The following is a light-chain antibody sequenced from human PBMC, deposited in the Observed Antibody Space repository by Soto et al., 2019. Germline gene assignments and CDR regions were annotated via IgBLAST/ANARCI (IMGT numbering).Light chain of an antibody. CDR1: QSVSRSY. CDR2: GAS. CDR3: QQYGSSPLT. Sequence: EIVLTQSPGTLSLSPGERATLSCRASQSVSRSYLAWYQQKPGQAPRLLIYGASSRATGIPDGFSGSGSGTDFSLTISRLEPEDFAVYYCQQYGSSPLTFGGGTKVEIK. V-gene: IGKV3-20*01. J-gene: IGKJ4*01.